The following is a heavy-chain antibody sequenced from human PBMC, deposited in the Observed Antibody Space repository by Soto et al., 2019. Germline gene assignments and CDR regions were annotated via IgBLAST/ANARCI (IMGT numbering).Heavy chain of an antibody. J-gene: IGHJ5*02. CDR2: IYYSGST. Sequence: SETLSLTCTVSGGSISSYYWSWIRQPPGKGLEWIGYIYYSGSTNYNPSLKSRVTISVDTSKNQFSLKLSSVTAADTAVYYCARYGSGIWWFDPWGQGTLVTVSS. CDR3: ARYGSGIWWFDP. CDR1: GGSISSYY. D-gene: IGHD3-10*01. V-gene: IGHV4-59*08.